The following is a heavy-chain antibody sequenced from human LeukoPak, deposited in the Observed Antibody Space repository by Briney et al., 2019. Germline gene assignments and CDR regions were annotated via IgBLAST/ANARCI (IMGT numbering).Heavy chain of an antibody. CDR1: GYTFTGYY. CDR2: INPNSGGT. J-gene: IGHJ4*02. V-gene: IGHV1-2*02. D-gene: IGHD3-9*01. Sequence: ASVKVSCKASGYTFTGYYMHWVRQAPGQGLEWMGWINPNSGGTNYAQKFQGRVTMTRDTSISTAYMELSRLRSDDTAVYYCARGNDDILTGFYSDYWGQGTLVTVPS. CDR3: ARGNDDILTGFYSDY.